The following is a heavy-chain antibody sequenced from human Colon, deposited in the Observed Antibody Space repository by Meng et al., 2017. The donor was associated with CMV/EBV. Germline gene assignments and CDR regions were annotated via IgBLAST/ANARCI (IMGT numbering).Heavy chain of an antibody. CDR2: ISSGGST. CDR1: GFIVSNNN. D-gene: IGHD3-10*01. J-gene: IGHJ4*02. Sequence: GGSLRLSCAASGFIVSNNNMSWVRQTPGKGLEYVSVISSGGSTEYVDSVRGRFTISRDNSKSALYLHMNSLRVEDTAVYYCVREGYYGARGQGTLVTVSS. V-gene: IGHV3-66*02. CDR3: VREGYYGA.